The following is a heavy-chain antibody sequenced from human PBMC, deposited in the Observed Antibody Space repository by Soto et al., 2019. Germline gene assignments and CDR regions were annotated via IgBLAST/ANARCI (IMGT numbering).Heavy chain of an antibody. Sequence: LSLTCAVSGGSIRSSSWWTWLRQSPGKGLERIGEFYHAGSPHYNPSFQSRVTISADTSKNLFSLRLTSVTAADTAIYYCARASSFRGDFDFWGQGTAVTVSS. D-gene: IGHD2-21*01. V-gene: IGHV4-4*02. J-gene: IGHJ3*01. CDR1: GGSIRSSSW. CDR2: FYHAGSP. CDR3: ARASSFRGDFDF.